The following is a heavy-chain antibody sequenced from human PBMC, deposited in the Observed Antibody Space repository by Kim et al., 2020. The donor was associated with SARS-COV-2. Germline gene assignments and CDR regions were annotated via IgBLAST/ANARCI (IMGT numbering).Heavy chain of an antibody. J-gene: IGHJ1*01. CDR3: ATVVFYYDAGYFKN. Sequence: GGSLRLSCAASGYTVTYSYMGWVRQAPGKGLEWVSFLYSGGNTIYADSVKGRLIISRDHSKNTLYLQMNSLRAEATAVYYCATVVFYYDAGYFKNWGQGTLVIVSS. CDR1: GYTVTYSY. D-gene: IGHD3-22*01. CDR2: LYSGGNT. V-gene: IGHV3-66*01.